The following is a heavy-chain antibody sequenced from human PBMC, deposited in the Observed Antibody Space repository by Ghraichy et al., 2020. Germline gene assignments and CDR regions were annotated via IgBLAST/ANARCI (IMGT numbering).Heavy chain of an antibody. CDR1: GGSISSGDYY. V-gene: IGHV4-30-4*01. CDR2: IYYSGST. CDR3: ARGGYDFWSGYYPMDV. D-gene: IGHD3-3*01. Sequence: SETLSLTCTVSGGSISSGDYYWSWIRQPPGKGLEWIGYIYYSGSTYYNPSLKSRVTISVDTSKNQFSLKLSSVTAADTAVYYCARGGYDFWSGYYPMDVWGKGTTVTVSS. J-gene: IGHJ6*03.